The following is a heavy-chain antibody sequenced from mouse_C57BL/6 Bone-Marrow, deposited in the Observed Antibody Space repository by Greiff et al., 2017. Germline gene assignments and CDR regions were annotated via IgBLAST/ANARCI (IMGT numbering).Heavy chain of an antibody. V-gene: IGHV1-54*01. CDR2: IIPGSGGT. Sequence: QVQLQQSGAELVRPGTSVKVSCKASGYAFTNYLIEWVKQRPGQGLEWIGVIIPGSGGTNYNEKFKGKATLTADKSSSTAYMQLSSLTSEDSAVYFGARSKNRDSWFAYWGQGTLVTVSA. D-gene: IGHD4-1*01. J-gene: IGHJ3*01. CDR3: ARSKNRDSWFAY. CDR1: GYAFTNYL.